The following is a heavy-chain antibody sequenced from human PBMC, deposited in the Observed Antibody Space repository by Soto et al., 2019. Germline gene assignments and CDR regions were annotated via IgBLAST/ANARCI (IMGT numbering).Heavy chain of an antibody. V-gene: IGHV1-69*06. D-gene: IGHD5-18*01. Sequence: SVKVSCKASGGTFSSYAISWVRQAPGQGLEWMGGIIPIFGTANYAQKFQGRVTITADKSTSTAYMELSSLRSEDTAVYYCARDEDTATGFDYWGQGTLVTVSS. J-gene: IGHJ4*02. CDR2: IIPIFGTA. CDR1: GGTFSSYA. CDR3: ARDEDTATGFDY.